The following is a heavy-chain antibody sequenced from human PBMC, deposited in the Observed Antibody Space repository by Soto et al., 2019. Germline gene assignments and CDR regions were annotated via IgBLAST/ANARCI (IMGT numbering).Heavy chain of an antibody. J-gene: IGHJ6*02. D-gene: IGHD2-15*01. V-gene: IGHV1-2*04. CDR2: INPNSGGT. CDR3: ARDQFSAGRSYSGYYYYGMDV. Sequence: ASVKVSCKASGYTFTDYYIHWVRQAPGQGLEWMGWINPNSGGTNYAQEFQGWVTMTRDTSISTAYMELSRLSSDDTAVYYCARDQFSAGRSYSGYYYYGMDVWGRGTTVTVSS. CDR1: GYTFTDYY.